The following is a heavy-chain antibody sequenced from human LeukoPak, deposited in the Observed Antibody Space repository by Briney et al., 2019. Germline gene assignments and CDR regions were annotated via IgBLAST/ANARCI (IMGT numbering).Heavy chain of an antibody. Sequence: KSSETLSLTCTGSGGSISSSSYYWGWIRQPPGKGLGWIGSIYYSRSTYYNPSLKSLITISVNTSKNQFSLKLSSVTAADTAVYYCARYSYLMYYFDYWGQGTLVTVSS. D-gene: IGHD2-15*01. CDR2: IYYSRST. CDR3: ARYSYLMYYFDY. J-gene: IGHJ4*02. CDR1: GGSISSSSYY. V-gene: IGHV4-39*01.